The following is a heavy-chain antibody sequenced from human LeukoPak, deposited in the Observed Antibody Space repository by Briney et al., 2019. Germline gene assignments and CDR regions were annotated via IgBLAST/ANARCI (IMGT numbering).Heavy chain of an antibody. CDR1: GFTFSSYG. J-gene: IGHJ4*02. D-gene: IGHD3-3*01. CDR2: IRYDGSNK. Sequence: GGSLRLSCAASGFTFSSYGMHWVRQAPGKGLEWVAFIRYDGSNKYYADSVKGRFTISRDNSKNTLYLQMNSLRAEDTAVYYCAKVDRDFWSGYYLDYWGQGTLVTVSS. V-gene: IGHV3-30*02. CDR3: AKVDRDFWSGYYLDY.